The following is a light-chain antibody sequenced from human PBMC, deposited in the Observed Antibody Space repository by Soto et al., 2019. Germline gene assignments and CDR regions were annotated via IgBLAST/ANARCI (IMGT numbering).Light chain of an antibody. Sequence: EIVMTQSPATLSVSPGERVTLSCRASQSVRSSLAWYPQKPGQAPRLLIYAASSRATDVPARFSGRGSGTEFTLTIRRLQSEVFAVGYCQQYTNWVIFGGGTQVELK. CDR3: QQYTNWVI. CDR2: AAS. J-gene: IGKJ4*01. V-gene: IGKV3-15*01. CDR1: QSVRSS.